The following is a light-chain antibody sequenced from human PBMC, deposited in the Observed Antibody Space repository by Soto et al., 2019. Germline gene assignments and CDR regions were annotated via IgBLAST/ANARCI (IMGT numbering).Light chain of an antibody. CDR1: QSVSNN. V-gene: IGKV3-15*01. CDR3: QHYNNWPPWT. Sequence: EIVMTQSPATLSVSPWERATLSCRASQSVSNNLAWYQQKPGQAPRLLMYGASTRATGIPARFSGSGSGTEFTLTISSLQSEDFAVYYCQHYNNWPPWTFGQGTKVDIK. J-gene: IGKJ1*01. CDR2: GAS.